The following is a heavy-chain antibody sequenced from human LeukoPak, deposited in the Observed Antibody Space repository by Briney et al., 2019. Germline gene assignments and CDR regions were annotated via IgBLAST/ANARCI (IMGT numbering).Heavy chain of an antibody. Sequence: PGGSLRLSCAASGFTFSSYAMSWVRQAPGKGLEWVSATSGSGGSTYYADSVKGRFTISRDNSKNTLYLQMNSLRAEDTAVYYCAKPYSSSWYNWFDPWGQGTLVTVSS. J-gene: IGHJ5*02. CDR2: TSGSGGST. V-gene: IGHV3-23*01. CDR3: AKPYSSSWYNWFDP. D-gene: IGHD6-13*01. CDR1: GFTFSSYA.